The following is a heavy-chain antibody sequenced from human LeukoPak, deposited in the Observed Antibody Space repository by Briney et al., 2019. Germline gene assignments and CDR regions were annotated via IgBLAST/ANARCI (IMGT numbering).Heavy chain of an antibody. J-gene: IGHJ5*02. CDR1: GVSISSGSHY. CDR3: ARAPETYNFGPLES. CDR2: TSYTGST. Sequence: KASETLSLTCTVSGVSISSGSHYWSWIRQPPGKGLEWIGYTSYTGSTYYYPSLKSRLTISVDTSENQFSLKLSSVTAADTAVYYCARAPETYNFGPLESWGQGTLVTVSS. D-gene: IGHD1-20*01. V-gene: IGHV4-31*03.